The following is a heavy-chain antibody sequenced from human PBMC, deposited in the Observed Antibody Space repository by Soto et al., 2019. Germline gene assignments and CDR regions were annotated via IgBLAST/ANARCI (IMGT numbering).Heavy chain of an antibody. CDR3: ARDRSDSSRADSFDI. CDR2: IYRGRAT. CDR1: GFSVSNTY. D-gene: IGHD6-25*01. V-gene: IGHV3-53*01. Sequence: EVQLVESGGGLIQPGGSLRLSYAVSGFSVSNTYMSWVRQAPGKGLEWISVIYRGRATYYADSVKGRFTISRDDSRNTVYLQMNSLTTEDTAVYFCARDRSDSSRADSFDIWGQGTMVTVSS. J-gene: IGHJ3*02.